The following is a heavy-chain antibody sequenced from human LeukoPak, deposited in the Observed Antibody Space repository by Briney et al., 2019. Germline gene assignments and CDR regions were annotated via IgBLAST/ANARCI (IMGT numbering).Heavy chain of an antibody. CDR2: ISAYNGNT. V-gene: IGHV1-18*01. D-gene: IGHD3-9*01. CDR3: AILLDGSGNNDAFDI. CDR1: GYTFTSYG. Sequence: ASVKVSCKASGYTFTSYGIGWVRQAPGQGLEWMGWISAYNGNTNYAQKLQGRVTMTTDTSTSTAYMELRSLRSDDTAVYYCAILLDGSGNNDAFDIWGQGTMVTVSS. J-gene: IGHJ3*02.